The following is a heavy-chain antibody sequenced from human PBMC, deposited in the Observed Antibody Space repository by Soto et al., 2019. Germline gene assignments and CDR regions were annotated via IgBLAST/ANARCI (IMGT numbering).Heavy chain of an antibody. CDR2: INHSGST. D-gene: IGHD1-26*01. CDR3: ARDLGSAAFDI. V-gene: IGHV4-34*01. J-gene: IGHJ3*02. Sequence: SETLSLTCAVYGGSFSGYYWSWIRQPPGKGLEWIGEINHSGSTNYNPSLKSRVTISVDTSKNQFSLKLNSVTAADTAVYYCARDLGSAAFDIWGQGTMVTVSS. CDR1: GGSFSGYY.